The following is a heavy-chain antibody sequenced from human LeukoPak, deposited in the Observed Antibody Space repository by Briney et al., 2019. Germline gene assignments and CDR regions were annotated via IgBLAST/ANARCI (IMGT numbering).Heavy chain of an antibody. D-gene: IGHD3-16*01. CDR2: ISSSGTYI. CDR3: AKVNSDYVWGATHI. J-gene: IGHJ3*02. Sequence: GGSLRLSCAASKFTFSTYSMNWVRQAPGKGLEWVSSISSSGTYIYYADSVKGRFTISRDNAKNSLFLQINSLRAEDTAVYYCAKVNSDYVWGATHIWGQGSMVTVSS. V-gene: IGHV3-21*01. CDR1: KFTFSTYS.